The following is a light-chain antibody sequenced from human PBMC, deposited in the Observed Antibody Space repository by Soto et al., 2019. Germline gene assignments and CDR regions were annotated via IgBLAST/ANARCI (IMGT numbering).Light chain of an antibody. Sequence: DIQMTQSPSTLSASVGDRVTITCRASQSISSWLAWYQQKPGKAPKLLIYYASSLESGVPSRFSGSGSGTEFTLTISSLQPDDFATYYCQQYNSRGYTFGKGTKLEIK. CDR3: QQYNSRGYT. V-gene: IGKV1-5*01. J-gene: IGKJ2*01. CDR2: YAS. CDR1: QSISSW.